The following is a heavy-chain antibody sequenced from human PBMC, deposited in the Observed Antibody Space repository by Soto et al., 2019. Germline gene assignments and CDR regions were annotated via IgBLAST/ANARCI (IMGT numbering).Heavy chain of an antibody. CDR3: ARALSTVTKVSYYYYNGMDV. V-gene: IGHV1-69*17. CDR2: INPIFGVS. Sequence: QVQLVQSGAEVKKPGSSVKVSCKASGGTFSNYIITWVRQAAGQGLEWMGGINPIFGVSAHAQKFQGRVTFSADKSTSTAYMEMSDLRSEDTDVYFCARALSTVTKVSYYYYNGMDVWGQGTAVSVSS. J-gene: IGHJ6*02. CDR1: GGTFSNYI. D-gene: IGHD4-17*01.